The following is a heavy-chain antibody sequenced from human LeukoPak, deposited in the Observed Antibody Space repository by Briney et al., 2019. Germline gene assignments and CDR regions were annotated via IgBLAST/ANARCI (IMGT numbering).Heavy chain of an antibody. V-gene: IGHV1-8*03. CDR3: ARDMKRSRARWENLGFDP. J-gene: IGHJ5*02. D-gene: IGHD1-26*01. Sequence: ASVKVSCKASGYTFTSYDINWVRQATGQGLEWMGWMNPNSGNTGYAQKFQGRVTITRNTSIGTAYMELSSLRSEDTAVYYCARDMKRSRARWENLGFDPWGQGTLVTVSS. CDR1: GYTFTSYD. CDR2: MNPNSGNT.